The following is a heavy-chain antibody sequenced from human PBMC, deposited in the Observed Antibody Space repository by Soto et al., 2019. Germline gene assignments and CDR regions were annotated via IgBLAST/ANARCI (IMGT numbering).Heavy chain of an antibody. CDR2: ISYDGSNK. V-gene: IGHV3-30*18. CDR3: AKDPRDCSSTSCFYYYYGMDV. J-gene: IGHJ6*02. D-gene: IGHD2-2*01. Sequence: QVQLVESGGGVVQPGRSLRLSCAASGFTFSSYGMHWVRQAPGKGLEWVAVISYDGSNKYYADSVKGRFTISRDNSKNTLYLQMNSLRAEDTAVYYCAKDPRDCSSTSCFYYYYGMDVWGQGTTVTVSS. CDR1: GFTFSSYG.